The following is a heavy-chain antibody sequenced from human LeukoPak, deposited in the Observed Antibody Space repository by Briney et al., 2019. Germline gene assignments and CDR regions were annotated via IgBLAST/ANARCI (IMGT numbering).Heavy chain of an antibody. CDR3: ARELDSGSHKADY. CDR1: GYTFTGYY. V-gene: IGHV1-2*02. D-gene: IGHD1-26*01. J-gene: IGHJ4*02. Sequence: ASVKVSCKASGYTFTGYYMHWVRQAPGQGLEWMGWINPNSGGTNYAQKFQGRVTMTRDTSISTAYMEPSRLKSDDTAVYYCARELDSGSHKADYWGQGTLVTVSS. CDR2: INPNSGGT.